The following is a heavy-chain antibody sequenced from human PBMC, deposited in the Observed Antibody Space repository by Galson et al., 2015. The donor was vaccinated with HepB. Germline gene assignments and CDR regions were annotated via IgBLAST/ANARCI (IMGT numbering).Heavy chain of an antibody. CDR3: ARSKWPQGHYFDY. V-gene: IGHV3-30-3*01. CDR1: GFTFSSYA. D-gene: IGHD5-12*01. CDR2: ISYDGNNK. J-gene: IGHJ4*02. Sequence: SLRLSCAASGFTFSSYAMHWVRQAPGKGLEWVAVISYDGNNKYYADSVKGRFTISRDNSKNTLYLQMNSLRADDTAVYYCARSKWPQGHYFDYWGQGTLVTVSS.